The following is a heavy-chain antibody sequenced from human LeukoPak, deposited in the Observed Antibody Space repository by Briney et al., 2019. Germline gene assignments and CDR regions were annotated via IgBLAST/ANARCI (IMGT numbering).Heavy chain of an antibody. CDR3: AKSVEWLPINYFDY. Sequence: GGSLRLSCAASGFTFSSYAMSWVRQAPGKGLEWVSAISGSGGSTYYADSVRGRFTISRDNPKNTLYLQMNSLRAEDTAVYYCAKSVEWLPINYFDYWGQGTLVTVSS. V-gene: IGHV3-23*01. J-gene: IGHJ4*02. D-gene: IGHD5-12*01. CDR1: GFTFSSYA. CDR2: ISGSGGST.